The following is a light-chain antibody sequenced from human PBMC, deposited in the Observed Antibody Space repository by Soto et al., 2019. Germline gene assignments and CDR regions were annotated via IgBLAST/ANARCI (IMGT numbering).Light chain of an antibody. CDR3: SSYTSSSTLDV. J-gene: IGLJ1*01. V-gene: IGLV2-14*01. CDR2: DVS. CDR1: SSDVGGYNC. Sequence: QSALTQPASVSGSPGQSITISCTGTSSDVGGYNCVSWYQQHPGKAPKLMIYDVSNRPSGVSNRFSGSKSGNTASLTISGRQAEDEADYDCSSYTSSSTLDVFGTETKVTVL.